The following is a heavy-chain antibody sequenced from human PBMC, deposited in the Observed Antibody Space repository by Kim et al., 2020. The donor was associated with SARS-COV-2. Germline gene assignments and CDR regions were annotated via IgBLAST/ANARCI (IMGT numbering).Heavy chain of an antibody. CDR1: GFSFSSYS. CDR3: ARLRGYSYGYADY. J-gene: IGHJ4*02. D-gene: IGHD5-18*01. Sequence: GGSLRLSCAASGFSFSSYSMNWVLQAPGKGLEWVSYISSSGSTIDYADSVKGRFTISRDNAKNSLLLQMNSLRDEDTAVYYCARLRGYSYGYADYWGQGTLVSVSS. CDR2: ISSSGSTI. V-gene: IGHV3-48*02.